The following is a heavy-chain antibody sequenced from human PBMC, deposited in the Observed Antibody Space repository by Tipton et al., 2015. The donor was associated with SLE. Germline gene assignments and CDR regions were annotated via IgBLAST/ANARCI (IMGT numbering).Heavy chain of an antibody. V-gene: IGHV1-18*01. CDR1: GYTFTSYG. CDR2: ISVDNGNT. J-gene: IGHJ4*02. Sequence: QVQLVQSGSELKKPGASVKVSCKASGYTFTSYGISWVRQAPGQGLEWMGWISVDNGNTSYAQKLQGRVTMTTDTSTSTAYMELRSLRSDDTAVYYCARDGDGSWYGPGVPFDYWGQGTLVTVSS. CDR3: ARDGDGSWYGPGVPFDY. D-gene: IGHD6-13*01.